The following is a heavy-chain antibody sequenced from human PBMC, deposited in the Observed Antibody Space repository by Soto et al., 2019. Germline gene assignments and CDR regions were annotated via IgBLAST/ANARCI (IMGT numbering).Heavy chain of an antibody. CDR3: ARGQRRPSTSWSPYYYYGMDV. CDR1: GYTFTSYD. Sequence: ASVKVSCKASGYTFTSYDINWVRQATGQGLEWMGWMNPNSGNTGYAQKFQGRVTMTRNTSISTAYMELSSLRSEDTAVYYCARGQRRPSTSWSPYYYYGMDVCGQGPTVTVSS. V-gene: IGHV1-8*01. D-gene: IGHD6-13*01. J-gene: IGHJ6*02. CDR2: MNPNSGNT.